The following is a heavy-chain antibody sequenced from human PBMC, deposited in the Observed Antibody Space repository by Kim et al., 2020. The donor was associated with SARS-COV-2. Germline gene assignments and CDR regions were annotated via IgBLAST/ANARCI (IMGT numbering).Heavy chain of an antibody. CDR3: ARESKWYSSSLAFDY. V-gene: IGHV3-21*01. CDR2: ISSSSSYI. J-gene: IGHJ4*02. D-gene: IGHD6-6*01. CDR1: GFTFSSYS. Sequence: GGSLRLSCAASGFTFSSYSMNWVRQAPGKGLEWVSSISSSSSYIYYADSVKGRFTISRDNAKNSLYLQMNSLRAEDTAVYYCARESKWYSSSLAFDYWGQGTLVTVSS.